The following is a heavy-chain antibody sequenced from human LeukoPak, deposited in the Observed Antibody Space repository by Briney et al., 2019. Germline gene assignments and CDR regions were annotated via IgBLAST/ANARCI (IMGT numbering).Heavy chain of an antibody. D-gene: IGHD3-10*01. CDR2: INSDGSST. V-gene: IGHV3-74*01. CDR1: GFTLSSYW. J-gene: IGHJ4*02. CDR3: ARGTGFGELSDY. Sequence: GGSLRLSCAASGFTLSSYWMYWVRQAPGKGLVWVSRINSDGSSTSYVDSVKGRFTISRDNAKNTLFLQMNSLRAEDTAVYYCARGTGFGELSDYWGQGTLVTVSA.